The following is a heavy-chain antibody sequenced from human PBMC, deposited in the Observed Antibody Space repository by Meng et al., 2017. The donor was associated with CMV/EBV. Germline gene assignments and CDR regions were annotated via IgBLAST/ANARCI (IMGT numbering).Heavy chain of an antibody. Sequence: LRLSCTVSGGSISSSSYYWGWIRQPPGKGLEWIGSIYYSGSTYYNPSLKSRVTISVDTSKNQFSLKLSSVTAADTAVYYCARDQGSGWYYYYYGMDVWGQGTTVTVSS. CDR3: ARDQGSGWYYYYYGMDV. J-gene: IGHJ6*02. CDR2: IYYSGST. V-gene: IGHV4-39*07. CDR1: GGSISSSSYY. D-gene: IGHD6-19*01.